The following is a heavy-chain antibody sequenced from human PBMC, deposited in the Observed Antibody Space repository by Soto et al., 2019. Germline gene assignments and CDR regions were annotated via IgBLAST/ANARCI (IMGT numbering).Heavy chain of an antibody. Sequence: PYLTRSRPCTLSGGSINSGGYYCSWIHQHPGQGLEWIGYIYYSGSTYYNPSLKRRVTISVDTCKNLFSLKLSSVTPADTAVYYCASNRRNWFDQWGQGTLVTVSS. CDR3: ASNRRNWFDQ. V-gene: IGHV4-31*03. CDR1: GGSINSGGYY. D-gene: IGHD3-16*02. J-gene: IGHJ5*02. CDR2: IYYSGST.